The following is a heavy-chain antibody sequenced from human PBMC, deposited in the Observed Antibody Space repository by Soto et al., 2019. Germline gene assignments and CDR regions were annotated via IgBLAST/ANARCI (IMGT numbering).Heavy chain of an antibody. CDR3: ARGALGSYYFDY. CDR1: GFTFNNYW. CDR2: IKYDATST. Sequence: EVQLVESGGGLFQPGGSLRLSCAASGFTFNNYWIHWVRQAPGKGLVCVSRIKYDATSTNYADSVKGRFSISRDNAKNTVYLQMSSLRGDDTAVYYCARGALGSYYFDYWGQGTLVTVSS. D-gene: IGHD3-16*01. J-gene: IGHJ4*02. V-gene: IGHV3-74*01.